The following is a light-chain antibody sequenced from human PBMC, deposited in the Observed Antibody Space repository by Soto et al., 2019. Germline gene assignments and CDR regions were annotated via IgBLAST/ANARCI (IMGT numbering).Light chain of an antibody. Sequence: IVMTQSPATVSASPGERVTLSCRASQSVSGNVAWYHQKPGQPPRLLVYGASTTATDIAARFFGSGSETDFTLTITRLQSEDFGTYYCQQFNSWPRTFGQVTKVEIK. CDR2: GAS. J-gene: IGKJ1*01. CDR3: QQFNSWPRT. V-gene: IGKV3-15*01. CDR1: QSVSGN.